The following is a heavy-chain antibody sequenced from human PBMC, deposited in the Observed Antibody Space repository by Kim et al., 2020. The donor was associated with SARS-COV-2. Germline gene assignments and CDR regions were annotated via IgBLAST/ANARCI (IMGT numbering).Heavy chain of an antibody. J-gene: IGHJ4*02. V-gene: IGHV3-7*01. CDR3: VDGDKYFDY. Sequence: SDIYYVDSVKGRFTISRANAKNSLYLHMNRLRAEDTAVYYCVDGDKYFDYLGQGILVTVSS. CDR2: SDI.